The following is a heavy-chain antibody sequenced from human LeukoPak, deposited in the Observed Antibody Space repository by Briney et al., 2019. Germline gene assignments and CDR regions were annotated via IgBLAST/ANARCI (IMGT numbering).Heavy chain of an antibody. D-gene: IGHD2-2*01. V-gene: IGHV1-2*02. Sequence: ASVKVSCKASGYTFTGYYMHWVRQAPGQALEWMGWINPNSGGTNYAQKFQGRVTMTRDTSISTAYMELSRLRSDDTAVYYCARDLGYCSSTSCYPADYWGQGTLVTVS. CDR1: GYTFTGYY. J-gene: IGHJ4*02. CDR3: ARDLGYCSSTSCYPADY. CDR2: INPNSGGT.